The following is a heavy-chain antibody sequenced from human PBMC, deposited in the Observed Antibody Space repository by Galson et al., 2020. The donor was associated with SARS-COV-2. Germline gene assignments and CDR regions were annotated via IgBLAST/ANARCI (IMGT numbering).Heavy chain of an antibody. D-gene: IGHD2-21*01. CDR1: GGSISSSSYY. J-gene: IGHJ6*02. V-gene: IGHV4-39*01. Sequence: SETLSLTCTVAGGSISSSSYYWGWIRQPPGKGLEWIGSIYYSGSTYYNPSPKSRVTISVDTSKNQFSLKLSSVTAADTAVYYCARGGNPYYPYYYYGMDVWGQGTTVTVSS. CDR2: IYYSGST. CDR3: ARGGNPYYPYYYYGMDV.